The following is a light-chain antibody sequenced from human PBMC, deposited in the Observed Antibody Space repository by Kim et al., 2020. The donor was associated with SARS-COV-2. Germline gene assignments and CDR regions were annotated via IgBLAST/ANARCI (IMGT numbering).Light chain of an antibody. J-gene: IGLJ3*02. V-gene: IGLV10-54*01. CDR1: SNNVGNQG. Sequence: QAGLTQPPSVSKGLRQTATLTCTGNSNNVGNQGAAWLQQHQGHPPKLLSYRNNNRPSGISERLSASRSGNTASLTITGLQPEDEADYYCSAWDSSLSALPWVFGGGTQLTVL. CDR3: SAWDSSLSALPWV. CDR2: RNN.